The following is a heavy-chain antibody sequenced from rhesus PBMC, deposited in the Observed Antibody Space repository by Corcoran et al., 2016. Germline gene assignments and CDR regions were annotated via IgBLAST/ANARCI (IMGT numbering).Heavy chain of an antibody. Sequence: GESGGGLVQPGGSLRLPGAPSVLTFSDYHMRWVRQAPGKGPEWLGFIRNKGNGGTAEYAASVKGRFTISRDDSKSIASLQMNSLNAEDTAVYYCARGRLYSGAYYFDYWGQGVLVTVSS. CDR1: VLTFSDYH. D-gene: IGHD6-25*01. V-gene: IGHV3-116*02. CDR2: IRNKGNGGTA. J-gene: IGHJ4*01. CDR3: ARGRLYSGAYYFDY.